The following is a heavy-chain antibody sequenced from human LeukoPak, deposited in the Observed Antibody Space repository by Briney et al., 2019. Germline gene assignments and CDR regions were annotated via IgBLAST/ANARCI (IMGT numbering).Heavy chain of an antibody. Sequence: GGSLRLSCAASGFTFSSSAMSWVRQAPGKGLEWVSAISNNGGYTYYADSVQGRFTISRDNSKSTLCLQMNSLRAEDTAVYYCAKQSGYCSDGSCYFPYWGQGTLVTVSS. CDR1: GFTFSSSA. J-gene: IGHJ4*02. CDR3: AKQSGYCSDGSCYFPY. D-gene: IGHD2-15*01. V-gene: IGHV3-23*01. CDR2: ISNNGGYT.